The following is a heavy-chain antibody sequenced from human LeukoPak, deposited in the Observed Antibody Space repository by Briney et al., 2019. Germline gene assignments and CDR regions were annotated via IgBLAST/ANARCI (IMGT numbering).Heavy chain of an antibody. Sequence: SETLSLTCTVSGGSISSYYWSWIRQPPGKGLEWIGYIYYSGSTNYNPSLKSRVTISVDTSKNQFSLKLSSVTAADTAVYYCARAEIVGVFDIWGQGTMVTVSS. J-gene: IGHJ3*02. D-gene: IGHD5-12*01. CDR2: IYYSGST. V-gene: IGHV4-59*01. CDR1: GGSISSYY. CDR3: ARAEIVGVFDI.